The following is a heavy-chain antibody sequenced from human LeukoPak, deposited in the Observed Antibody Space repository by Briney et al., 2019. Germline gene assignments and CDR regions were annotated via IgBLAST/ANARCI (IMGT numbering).Heavy chain of an antibody. CDR1: GGSISSSSYY. D-gene: IGHD2-2*01. CDR3: ARDHGYCSSTSCRYYYYYMDV. V-gene: IGHV4-39*07. Sequence: SETLSLTCTVSGGSISSSSYYWGWIRQPPGKGLEWIGSIYYSGSTYYNPSLKSRVTISVDKSKNQFSLKLSSVTAADTAVYYCARDHGYCSSTSCRYYYYYMDVWGKGTTVTISS. J-gene: IGHJ6*03. CDR2: IYYSGST.